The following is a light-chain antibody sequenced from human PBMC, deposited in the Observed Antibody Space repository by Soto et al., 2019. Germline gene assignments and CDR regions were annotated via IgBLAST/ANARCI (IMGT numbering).Light chain of an antibody. V-gene: IGKV3-11*01. CDR2: DAS. Sequence: ETVLTHSPGALSLSPGARATLSFRASQSVSSTYLGWYQQKPCQAPRLLIYDASNRATGIPARFSGSGSGTDFTLTISSLEPEDFAVYYCQQRIIWLTFGGGGKVDIK. CDR1: QSVSSTY. CDR3: QQRIIWLT. J-gene: IGKJ4*01.